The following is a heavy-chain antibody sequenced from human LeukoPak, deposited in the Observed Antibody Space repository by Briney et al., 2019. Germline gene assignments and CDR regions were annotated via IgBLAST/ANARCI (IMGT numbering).Heavy chain of an antibody. J-gene: IGHJ6*03. CDR2: ISSSGSTI. V-gene: IGHV3-11*01. D-gene: IGHD2-15*01. CDR1: GFTFSDYY. CDR3: ARVSGYCSGGSCYRRNYYYMDV. Sequence: GGSLRLSCAASGFTFSDYYMSWIRQAPGKGLEGVSYISSSGSTIYYADSVKGRFTISRDNAKNSPYLQMNSLRAEDPAVYYCARVSGYCSGGSCYRRNYYYMDVWGKGTTVTVSS.